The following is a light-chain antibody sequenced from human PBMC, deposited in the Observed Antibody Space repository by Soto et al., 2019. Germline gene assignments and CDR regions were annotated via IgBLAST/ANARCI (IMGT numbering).Light chain of an antibody. V-gene: IGKV3-20*01. CDR1: QSASSNY. CDR2: GAS. CDR3: QQYGSSPVYT. J-gene: IGKJ2*01. Sequence: EIVLTQSPGTLSLSPGERATLSCRASQSASSNYLAWYQQKPDQAPRLLIYGASTRATGIPDRFSGSGSGTDFTLSISRLEPEDFAVYYCQQYGSSPVYTFGQGTKLEIK.